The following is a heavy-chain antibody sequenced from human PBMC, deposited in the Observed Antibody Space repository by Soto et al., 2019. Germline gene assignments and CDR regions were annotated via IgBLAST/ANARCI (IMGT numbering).Heavy chain of an antibody. CDR1: GGTFSSYA. CDR2: IVPIVDTS. Sequence: QVQLVQSGAEVRQPASSVKVSCKTSGGTFSSYAISWVRQAPGQGLEWMGGIVPIVDTSTYAQKFQGRVTIPGDKSRILFYRRRGSPRSADPPVYDFGGVVPTPGPPHHGAQGPLLPV. CDR3: GGVVPTPGPPHH. V-gene: IGHV1-69*14. D-gene: IGHD3-10*01. J-gene: IGHJ4*02.